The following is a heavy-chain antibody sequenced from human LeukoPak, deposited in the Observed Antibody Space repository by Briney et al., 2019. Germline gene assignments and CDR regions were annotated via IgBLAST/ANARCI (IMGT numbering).Heavy chain of an antibody. CDR1: GYTFTSYG. V-gene: IGHV1-18*01. CDR2: ISAYNGNT. CDR3: ARDFTYYDFWSGYYWHYFDY. Sequence: GASVKVSCKASGYTFTSYGISWVRQAPGQGLEWMGWISAYNGNTNYAQKLQGRVTMTTDTSTSTAYMELRSLRSDDTAVCYCARDFTYYDFWSGYYWHYFDYWGQGTLVTVSS. D-gene: IGHD3-3*01. J-gene: IGHJ4*02.